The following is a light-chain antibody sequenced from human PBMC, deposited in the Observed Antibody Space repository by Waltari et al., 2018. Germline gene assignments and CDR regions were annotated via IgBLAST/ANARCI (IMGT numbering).Light chain of an antibody. V-gene: IGLV3-25*03. CDR3: QTSDRSGSYPI. Sequence: SSELTQPPSVSVSPGQTARITCSGDALANRFTSWYQQKPGQAPKLMIYKNTQRLTGIPARFSVSGSGTGVTLIVAGVQEEDEADYYCQTSDRSGSYPIFGGGTK. CDR2: KNT. J-gene: IGLJ2*01. CDR1: ALANRF.